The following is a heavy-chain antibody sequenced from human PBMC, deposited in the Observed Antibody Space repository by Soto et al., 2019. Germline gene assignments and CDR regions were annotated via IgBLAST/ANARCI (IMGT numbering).Heavy chain of an antibody. CDR2: ISSDGGST. D-gene: IGHD2-15*01. CDR3: ARGRYCSGGSCFRYFDY. J-gene: IGHJ4*02. CDR1: GFTFSSYA. Sequence: SGGSLRLSCAASGFTFSSYAMYWVRQAPGKGLEYVSTISSDGGSTYYANSVKGRFTISRDSSKNTLYLQMGSLRAEDMAVYYCARGRYCSGGSCFRYFDYLGQGTLVTVSS. V-gene: IGHV3-64*01.